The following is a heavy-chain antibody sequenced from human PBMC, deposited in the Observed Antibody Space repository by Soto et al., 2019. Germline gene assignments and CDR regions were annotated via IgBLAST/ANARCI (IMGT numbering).Heavy chain of an antibody. Sequence: GGSLRLSCAASGFTFSSYAMSWVRQAPGKGLEWVSAISGSGGSTYYADSVKGRFTISRDNSKNTLYLQMNSLRAEDTAVYYCTIAAAGTSRYYYYGMDVWGQGTTVTVSS. CDR2: ISGSGGST. CDR1: GFTFSSYA. D-gene: IGHD6-13*01. J-gene: IGHJ6*02. CDR3: TIAAAGTSRYYYYGMDV. V-gene: IGHV3-23*01.